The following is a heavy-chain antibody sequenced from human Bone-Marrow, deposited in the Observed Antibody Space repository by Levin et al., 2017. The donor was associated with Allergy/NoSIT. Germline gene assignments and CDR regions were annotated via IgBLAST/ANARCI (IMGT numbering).Heavy chain of an antibody. Sequence: GESLKISCAASGFTFSDHYMDWVRQAPGKGLEWVGRTRNKANSYTTEYAASVKGRFTISRDDSKNSLYLQMNSLKTEDTAVYYCATGTSCKNWGQGTLVTVSS. V-gene: IGHV3-72*01. CDR3: ATGTSCKN. CDR1: GFTFSDHY. D-gene: IGHD2-2*01. CDR2: TRNKANSYTT. J-gene: IGHJ4*02.